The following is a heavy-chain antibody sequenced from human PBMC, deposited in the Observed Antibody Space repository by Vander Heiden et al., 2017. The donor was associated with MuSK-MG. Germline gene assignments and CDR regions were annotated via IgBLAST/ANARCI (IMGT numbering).Heavy chain of an antibody. CDR1: GDTFNGNS. J-gene: IGHJ6*02. V-gene: IGHV1-2*02. CDR2: INPKSGGT. D-gene: IGHD3-10*01. CDR3: ARDQGMVRGITPNPPYYYFAMDV. Sequence: QVQLVQSGAEVKKPGASVKVSCKASGDTFNGNSMHWVRQAPGQGLEWMGWINPKSGGTKYAQKFQGRVTMTWDTSISTGYMELRRLRSGDTAVYFCARDQGMVRGITPNPPYYYFAMDVWGQGTTITVSS.